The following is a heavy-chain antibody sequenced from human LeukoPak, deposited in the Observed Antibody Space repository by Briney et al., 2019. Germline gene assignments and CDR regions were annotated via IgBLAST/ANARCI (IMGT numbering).Heavy chain of an antibody. CDR2: ISSSGSTI. CDR1: GFTFGSYE. D-gene: IGHD3-22*01. Sequence: PGGSLRLSWAAYGFTFGSYEMNWVRQAQGKGLEWVSYISSSGSTIYYADSVKGRFTISRDNAKNSLYLQMNSLRAEDTAVYYCARTDLYYYDSSGYGWGQGTLVTVSS. CDR3: ARTDLYYYDSSGYG. J-gene: IGHJ4*02. V-gene: IGHV3-48*03.